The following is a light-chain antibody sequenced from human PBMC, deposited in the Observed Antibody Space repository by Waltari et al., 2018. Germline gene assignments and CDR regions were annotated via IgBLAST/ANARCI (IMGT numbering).Light chain of an antibody. J-gene: IGKJ1*01. V-gene: IGKV3D-15*01. Sequence: EIVMPQSPATLSLSPGQSAPLSCRASQSVRSTFAWFQQKPGQPPRLLIYGTSTSATGIPARFSGSGSGTEFSLTISSLQPEDFATYYCQQYDYWPWTFGQGTRVEAK. CDR1: QSVRST. CDR2: GTS. CDR3: QQYDYWPWT.